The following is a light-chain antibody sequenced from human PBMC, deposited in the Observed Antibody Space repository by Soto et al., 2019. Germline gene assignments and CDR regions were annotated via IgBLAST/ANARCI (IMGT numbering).Light chain of an antibody. Sequence: PGNLSLSQGERATVSCRASQSVSSSYLAWYQQKPGQDPRLLIYGASSRATGIPDRFSGSGSGTDFTLTSCRLEPEDFAVYYCQQRSNLTRFGEVTKVDIK. CDR3: QQRSNLTR. CDR1: QSVSSSY. J-gene: IGKJ1*01. CDR2: GAS. V-gene: IGKV3D-20*02.